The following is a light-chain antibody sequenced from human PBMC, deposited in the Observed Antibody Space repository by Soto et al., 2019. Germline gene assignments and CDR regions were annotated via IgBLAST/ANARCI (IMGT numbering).Light chain of an antibody. CDR3: QAWDSSTPVV. CDR1: KLGDKY. J-gene: IGLJ2*01. V-gene: IGLV3-1*01. CDR2: QDS. Sequence: SYELTQPPSVSVSPGQTASITCSGDKLGDKYACWYQQKPGHSPVLVIYQDSKRPSGIPERFSGSKSGNTATLTISGTQAMDEADYYCQAWDSSTPVVFGGGTQLTVL.